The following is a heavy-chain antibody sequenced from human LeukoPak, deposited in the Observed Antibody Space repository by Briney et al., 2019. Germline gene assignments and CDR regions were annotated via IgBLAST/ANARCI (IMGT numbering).Heavy chain of an antibody. CDR2: ISGSGDST. J-gene: IGHJ4*02. Sequence: GGSLRLSCAASGFTFSSYAMSWVRQAPGKGLEWVSAISGSGDSTYYADSVKGRFTISRDNSKNTLYLQMNSLRAEDTAVYYCAKAIAQGYYDSSGYSHWGQGTLVTVSS. D-gene: IGHD3-22*01. CDR3: AKAIAQGYYDSSGYSH. CDR1: GFTFSSYA. V-gene: IGHV3-23*01.